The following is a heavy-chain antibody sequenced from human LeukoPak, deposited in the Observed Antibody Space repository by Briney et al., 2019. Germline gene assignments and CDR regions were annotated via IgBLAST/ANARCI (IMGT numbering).Heavy chain of an antibody. CDR1: GFTFETHD. D-gene: IGHD6-19*01. V-gene: IGHV3-30*18. J-gene: IGHJ4*02. CDR3: AKEQSSGWYRTADY. Sequence: GGSLRLSCAASGFTFETHDMHWVRRAPGKGLEWVGVASRDGVSQNYGDSVEGRFTISRDQSNNTLFLQMNSLRPEDTAIYYCAKEQSSGWYRTADYWGQGTLVTVSS. CDR2: ASRDGVSQ.